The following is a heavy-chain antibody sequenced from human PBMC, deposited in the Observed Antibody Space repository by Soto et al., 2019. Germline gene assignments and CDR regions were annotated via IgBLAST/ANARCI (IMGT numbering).Heavy chain of an antibody. V-gene: IGHV1-18*01. CDR2: ISAYNGNT. D-gene: IGHD3-3*01. CDR1: GYTFTSYG. CDR3: ARRIGDHDFWSGYYWFDP. Sequence: ASGKVCCKASGYTFTSYGISWVRQAPGQGLEWMGWISAYNGNTNYAQKLQGRVTMTTDTSTSTAYMELRSLRSDDTAVYYCARRIGDHDFWSGYYWFDPWGQGTLVTVSS. J-gene: IGHJ5*02.